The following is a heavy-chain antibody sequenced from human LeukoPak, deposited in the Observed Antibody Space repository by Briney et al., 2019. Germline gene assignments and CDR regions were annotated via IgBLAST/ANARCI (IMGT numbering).Heavy chain of an antibody. D-gene: IGHD2-2*01. J-gene: IGHJ4*02. CDR1: GFTFSSYA. CDR2: ISGSGGST. Sequence: GGPLRLSCAASGFTFSSYAMSWVRQAPGKGLEWVSAISGSGGSTYYADSVKGRFTISRDNSKNTLYLQMNSLRAEDTAVYYCAIPSGYCSSTSCPVGYWGQGTLVTVSS. CDR3: AIPSGYCSSTSCPVGY. V-gene: IGHV3-23*01.